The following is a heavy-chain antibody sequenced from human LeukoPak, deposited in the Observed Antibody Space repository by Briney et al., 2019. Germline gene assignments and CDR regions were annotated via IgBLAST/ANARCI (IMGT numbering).Heavy chain of an antibody. Sequence: SETLSLTCAVSGGSISSGGYSWSWIRQPPGTGLEWIGYIYHSGSTYYNPSLKSRVTISVDTSKNQFSLKLSSVTAADTAVYYCARGPPLYSSGWYHYWGQGTLVTVSS. CDR1: GGSISSGGYS. CDR3: ARGPPLYSSGWYHY. V-gene: IGHV4-30-2*01. D-gene: IGHD6-19*01. CDR2: IYHSGST. J-gene: IGHJ4*02.